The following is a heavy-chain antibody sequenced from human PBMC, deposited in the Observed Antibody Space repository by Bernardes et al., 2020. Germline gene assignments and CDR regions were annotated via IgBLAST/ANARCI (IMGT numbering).Heavy chain of an antibody. CDR2: MNPNSGNT. V-gene: IGHV1-8*01. J-gene: IGHJ4*02. CDR3: ARGFTHCSGGSCYLYLPYYFDY. Sequence: ASVKVSCKASGYTFTSYDINWVRQATGQGLEWMGWMNPNSGNTGYAQKFQGRVTMTRNTSISTAYMELSSLRSEDTAVYYCARGFTHCSGGSCYLYLPYYFDYWGQGTLVTVSS. CDR1: GYTFTSYD. D-gene: IGHD2-15*01.